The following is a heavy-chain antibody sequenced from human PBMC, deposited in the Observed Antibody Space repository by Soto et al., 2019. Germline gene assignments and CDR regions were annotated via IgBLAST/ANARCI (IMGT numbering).Heavy chain of an antibody. Sequence: SETLSLTCTVSGGSISSSSYYWGWIRQPPGKGLEWIGSIYYSGSTYYNPSLKSRVTISVDTSKNQFSLKLSSVTAADTAVYYCASLGRHIVVVRHDAFDIWGQGTMVTVSS. CDR1: GGSISSSSYY. D-gene: IGHD3-22*01. CDR2: IYYSGST. V-gene: IGHV4-39*01. CDR3: ASLGRHIVVVRHDAFDI. J-gene: IGHJ3*02.